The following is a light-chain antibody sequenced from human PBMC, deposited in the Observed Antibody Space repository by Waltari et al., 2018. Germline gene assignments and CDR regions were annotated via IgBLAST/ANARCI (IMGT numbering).Light chain of an antibody. CDR3: SSSTSSNTLV. CDR2: DVS. J-gene: IGLJ2*01. Sequence: QSALTQPASVSGSPGQSITISCTGTSSDVGTYNYVSWYQHQPGKAPRLMIYDVSNRPSGVSNRFSGSKSGNTASLTISGLQAEDEADYSCSSSTSSNTLVFGGGTKLTVL. V-gene: IGLV2-14*03. CDR1: SSDVGTYNY.